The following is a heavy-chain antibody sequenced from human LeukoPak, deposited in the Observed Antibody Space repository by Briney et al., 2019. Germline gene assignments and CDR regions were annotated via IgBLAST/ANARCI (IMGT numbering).Heavy chain of an antibody. D-gene: IGHD3-22*01. CDR3: ARDFYYDSSGYSDY. CDR1: GGSISSGSYY. CDR2: IYTSGST. J-gene: IGHJ4*02. Sequence: SETLSLTYTVSGGSISSGSYYWSWIRQPAGKGLEWIGRIYTSGSTNYNPSLKSRVTISVDTSKNQFSLKLSSVTAADTAVYYCARDFYYDSSGYSDYWGQGTLVTVSS. V-gene: IGHV4-61*02.